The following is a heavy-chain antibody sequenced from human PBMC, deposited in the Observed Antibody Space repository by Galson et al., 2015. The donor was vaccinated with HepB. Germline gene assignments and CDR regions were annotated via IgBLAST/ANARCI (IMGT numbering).Heavy chain of an antibody. Sequence: CAISGDSVSGNSAAWNRIRQSPSRGLEWLGRTYYRSKWYNDYAVSVESRITINSDTSKNQFSLQLNSVTPEDTAVYYCARGDSGFGSWGQGTLVTVSS. D-gene: IGHD1-26*01. CDR1: GDSVSGNSAA. CDR3: ARGDSGFGS. V-gene: IGHV6-1*01. CDR2: TYYRSKWYN. J-gene: IGHJ4*02.